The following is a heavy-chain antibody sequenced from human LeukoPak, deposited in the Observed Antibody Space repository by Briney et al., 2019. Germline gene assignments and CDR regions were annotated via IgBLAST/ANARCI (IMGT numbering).Heavy chain of an antibody. J-gene: IGHJ4*02. Sequence: GGSLRLSCAASGFTFSSYWMHWVRQAPGKGLVWVSRINSDGSTTNYADSVKGRFTISRDNAKNTLYLQMNTLRADDTAVYYCARDLVGARTDYWGQGTLVTASS. CDR1: GFTFSSYW. V-gene: IGHV3-74*01. D-gene: IGHD1-26*01. CDR2: INSDGSTT. CDR3: ARDLVGARTDY.